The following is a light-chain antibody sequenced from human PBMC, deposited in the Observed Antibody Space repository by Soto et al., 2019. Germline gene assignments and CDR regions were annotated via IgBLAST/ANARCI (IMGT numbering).Light chain of an antibody. CDR1: QSVSGN. CDR2: GAS. V-gene: IGKV3-15*01. Sequence: EIVMTQSPATLSVSPWERATLSCRASQSVSGNLAWYQQKPGQAPRLLIYGASTRATGIPARFSGSGSGTEFTLTISSLQSEDFAFYSCQQRSGWPLTFGGGTKVDIK. J-gene: IGKJ4*01. CDR3: QQRSGWPLT.